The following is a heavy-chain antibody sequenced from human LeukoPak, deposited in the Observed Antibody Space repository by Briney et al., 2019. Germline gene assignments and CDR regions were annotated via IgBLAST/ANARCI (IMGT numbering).Heavy chain of an antibody. CDR3: ARGSSLIAAAGIIDY. V-gene: IGHV4-59*01. CDR2: IYYSGST. D-gene: IGHD6-13*01. CDR1: GGSLSSYY. Sequence: SETLSLTCTVSGGSLSSYYWSWIRQPPGKGLEWIGYIYYSGSTNYNPSLKSRVTISVDTSKNQFSLKLSSVTAADTAVYYCARGSSLIAAAGIIDYWGQGTLVTVSS. J-gene: IGHJ4*02.